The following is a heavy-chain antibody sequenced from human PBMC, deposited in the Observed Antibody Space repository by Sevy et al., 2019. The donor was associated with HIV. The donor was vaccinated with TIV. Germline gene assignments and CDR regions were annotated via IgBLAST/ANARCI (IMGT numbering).Heavy chain of an antibody. Sequence: SETLSLTCTVSGGSISSSSYYWGWIRQPPGKGLEWIGSIYYSGSTYYNPSLKSRVTISVDTSKNQFPPRLSSVTAADTAVYYCARHFAEAYYYGSGSYQNAFDIWGQGTMVTVSS. V-gene: IGHV4-39*01. D-gene: IGHD3-10*01. CDR3: ARHFAEAYYYGSGSYQNAFDI. CDR2: IYYSGST. J-gene: IGHJ3*02. CDR1: GGSISSSSYY.